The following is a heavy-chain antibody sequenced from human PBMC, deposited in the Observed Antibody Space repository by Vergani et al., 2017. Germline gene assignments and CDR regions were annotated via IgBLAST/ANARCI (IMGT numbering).Heavy chain of an antibody. D-gene: IGHD3-22*01. CDR3: AAGYYHDY. V-gene: IGHV4-34*09. Sequence: QVQLQESGPGLVKPSQTLSLTCAVYGGSFSGYYWSWIRQPPGKGLEWIGEINHSGSTNYNPSLKSRVTISVDTSKNQFSLKLSSVTAADTAVYYCAAGYYHDYWGQGTLVTVSS. J-gene: IGHJ4*02. CDR1: GGSFSGYY. CDR2: INHSGST.